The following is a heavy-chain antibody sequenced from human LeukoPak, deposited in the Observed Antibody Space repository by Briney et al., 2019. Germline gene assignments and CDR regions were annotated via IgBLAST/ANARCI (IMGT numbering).Heavy chain of an antibody. V-gene: IGHV3-30*18. CDR3: AKDKRGIQLWFMDY. CDR1: GFTFSSYG. CDR2: ISYDGSNK. J-gene: IGHJ4*02. Sequence: GSLRLSCAASGFTFSSYGMHWVRQAPGKGLEWVAVISYDGSNKYYADSVKGRFTISRDNSKNTLYLQMNSLRAEDTAVYYCAKDKRGIQLWFMDYWGQGTLVTVSS. D-gene: IGHD5-18*01.